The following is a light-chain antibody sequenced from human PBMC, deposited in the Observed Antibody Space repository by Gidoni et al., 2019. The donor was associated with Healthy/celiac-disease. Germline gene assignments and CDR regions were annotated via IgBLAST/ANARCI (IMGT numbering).Light chain of an antibody. CDR1: QSISSW. J-gene: IGKJ1*01. CDR2: KAS. V-gene: IGKV1-5*03. Sequence: DIPMTQPPSTLSASVGDRVTITCRASQSISSWLAWYQQKPGKAPKLLIYKASSLESGVPSRFSGSGSGTEFTLTISSLQPDDFATYYCQQYNSYSWTFGQETKVEIK. CDR3: QQYNSYSWT.